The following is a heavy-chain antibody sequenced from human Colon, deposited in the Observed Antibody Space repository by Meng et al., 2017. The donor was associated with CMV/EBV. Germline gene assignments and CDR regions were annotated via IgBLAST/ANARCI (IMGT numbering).Heavy chain of an antibody. V-gene: IGHV3-21*01. CDR1: GFTFSTYS. Sequence: GGSLRLSCAASGFTFSTYSMNWVRQAPGKGLEWVSSISPTGIYIYYTDSVKGRFTISRDNAANSLYLQMNSLRVEDTAVYYCARGKTMGAYWGQGTLVTVSS. D-gene: IGHD4/OR15-4a*01. CDR3: ARGKTMGAY. J-gene: IGHJ4*02. CDR2: ISPTGIYI.